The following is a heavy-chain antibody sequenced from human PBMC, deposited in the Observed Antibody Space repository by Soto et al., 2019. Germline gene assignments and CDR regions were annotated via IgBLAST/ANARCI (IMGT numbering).Heavy chain of an antibody. V-gene: IGHV4-31*03. J-gene: IGHJ4*02. D-gene: IGHD3-9*01. CDR2: IYYSGST. CDR3: ARDVLVDYYFDY. Sequence: TSETLSLTCTVSGGSISSGGYYWSWIRQHPGKGLEWIGYIYYSGSTYYNPSLKSRVTISVDTSKNQFSLKLSSVTAADTAVYYCARDVLVDYYFDYWGQGTLVTVSS. CDR1: GGSISSGGYY.